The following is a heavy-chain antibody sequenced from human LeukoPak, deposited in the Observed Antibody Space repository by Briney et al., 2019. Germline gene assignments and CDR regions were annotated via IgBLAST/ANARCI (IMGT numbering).Heavy chain of an antibody. V-gene: IGHV4-59*11. Sequence: SETLSLTCTVSGGSISSHYWSWIRQPPGKGLEWIGYIYYSGSTNYNPSLKSRVTISVDTSKNQFSLKLSSVTAADTAVYYCARVGEGMVDFDYWGQGTLVTVSS. J-gene: IGHJ4*02. D-gene: IGHD2-8*01. CDR3: ARVGEGMVDFDY. CDR2: IYYSGST. CDR1: GGSISSHY.